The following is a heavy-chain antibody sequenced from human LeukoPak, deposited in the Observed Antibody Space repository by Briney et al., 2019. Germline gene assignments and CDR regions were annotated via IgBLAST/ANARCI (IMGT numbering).Heavy chain of an antibody. J-gene: IGHJ4*02. V-gene: IGHV4-61*02. CDR1: GGSISSGSYY. D-gene: IGHD3-10*01. CDR3: ARLGELWFGEKGVFDY. CDR2: IYTSGST. Sequence: PSQTLSLTCTVSGGSISSGSYYWSWIRQPAGKGLEWIGRIYTSGSTNYNPSLKSRVTISVDTSKNQFSLKLSSVTAADTAVYYCARLGELWFGEKGVFDYWGQGTLVTVSS.